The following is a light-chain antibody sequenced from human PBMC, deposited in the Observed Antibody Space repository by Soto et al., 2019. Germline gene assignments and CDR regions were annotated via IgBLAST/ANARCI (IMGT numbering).Light chain of an antibody. J-gene: IGLJ1*01. CDR2: EVS. CDR1: SSDLGGYNY. Sequence: QSVLTQPASVSGSPGQSITISCTGTSSDLGGYNYVSWYQQHPGKAPKLMIYEVSNRPSGVSNRFSGSKSGNTASLTISRVEAGDEADYYCQVWDSSSDHYVFGTGTKVTVL. CDR3: QVWDSSSDHYV. V-gene: IGLV2-14*01.